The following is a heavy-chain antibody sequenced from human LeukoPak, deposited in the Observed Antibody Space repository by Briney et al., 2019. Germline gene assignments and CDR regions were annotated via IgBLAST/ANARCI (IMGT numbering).Heavy chain of an antibody. J-gene: IGHJ3*02. CDR3: AREGVSIVVVPAAMKEQDAFDI. D-gene: IGHD2-2*01. CDR2: IYYSGTA. CDR1: GGSFSSGSYY. Sequence: SETLSLTCTVSGGSFSSGSYYWTWIRQPPGKGLEWIGYIYYSGTAYYNPSLKSRVTISVDTSKNQFSLKLSSVTAADTAVYYCAREGVSIVVVPAAMKEQDAFDIWGQGTMVTVSS. V-gene: IGHV4-31*03.